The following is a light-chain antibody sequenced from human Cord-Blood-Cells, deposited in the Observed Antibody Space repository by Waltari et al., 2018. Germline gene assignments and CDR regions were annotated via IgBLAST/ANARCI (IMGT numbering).Light chain of an antibody. CDR3: QAYDSSLSGSV. J-gene: IGLJ2*01. Sequence: QSVLTQPPSVSGAPGQRVTISCTGSSSNIGAGYDVHWYQQLPGPAPKLLLYGNSNRPSGGPDRFSGSKSGTSASLASTGLQAEDEADYYCQAYDSSLSGSVFGGGTKLTVL. CDR2: GNS. CDR1: SSNIGAGYD. V-gene: IGLV1-40*01.